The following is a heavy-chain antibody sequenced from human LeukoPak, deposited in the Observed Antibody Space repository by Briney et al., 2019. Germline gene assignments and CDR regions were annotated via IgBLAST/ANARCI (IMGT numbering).Heavy chain of an antibody. CDR2: ISGSGGST. V-gene: IGHV3-23*01. CDR3: ARVPYYYDSSGYPYFDY. Sequence: GGSLRLSCAASGFTFSSYAMSWVRQAPGKGLEWVSAISGSGGSTYYADSVKGRFTISRDNSKNTLYLQMNSLRAEDTAVYYCARVPYYYDSSGYPYFDYWGQGTLVTVSS. J-gene: IGHJ4*02. D-gene: IGHD3-22*01. CDR1: GFTFSSYA.